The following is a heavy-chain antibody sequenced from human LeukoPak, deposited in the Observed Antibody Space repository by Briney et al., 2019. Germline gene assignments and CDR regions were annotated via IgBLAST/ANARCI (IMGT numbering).Heavy chain of an antibody. J-gene: IGHJ5*02. Sequence: SETLSLTCTVSGVSISSGGYYWRWIRQHPGKGLEWIVYIYYSGSTYYNPSLKSRVTISVATSKNQFSLKLSSVTAADTAVYYCARVREDIVVVPAGVAGPNWFDPWGQGTLVTVSS. CDR1: GVSISSGGYY. CDR2: IYYSGST. CDR3: ARVREDIVVVPAGVAGPNWFDP. D-gene: IGHD2-2*01. V-gene: IGHV4-31*03.